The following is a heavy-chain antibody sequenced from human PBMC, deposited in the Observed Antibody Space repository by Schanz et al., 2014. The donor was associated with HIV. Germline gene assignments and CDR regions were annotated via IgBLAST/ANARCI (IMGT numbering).Heavy chain of an antibody. J-gene: IGHJ3*02. CDR1: GYTFTGYY. V-gene: IGHV1-2*02. CDR3: ARVRGVIITDDAFDI. Sequence: QVQLVQSGAEVKKPGASVKVSCKASGYTFTGYYMHWVRQAPGQGLEWMGWINPNSGGTNYAQKFQGRVTMTRDTSISTAYMELSSLRSEDTAVYYCARVRGVIITDDAFDIWGQGTMVTVSS. D-gene: IGHD3-10*01. CDR2: INPNSGGT.